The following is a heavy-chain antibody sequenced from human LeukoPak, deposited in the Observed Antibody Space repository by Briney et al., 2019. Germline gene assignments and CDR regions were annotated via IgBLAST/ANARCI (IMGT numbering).Heavy chain of an antibody. Sequence: GSLRLSCAASGFTFSSYAMTWVRQAPGKGLEWVSTISGGGGSTNYTDSVKGRFTISRDNSKNTLYLQMNSLRAGDTAVYYCAKKTSYCGGDCYPYYFDHWGQGTLVTVSS. V-gene: IGHV3-23*01. J-gene: IGHJ4*02. CDR1: GFTFSSYA. CDR3: AKKTSYCGGDCYPYYFDH. D-gene: IGHD2-21*02. CDR2: ISGGGGST.